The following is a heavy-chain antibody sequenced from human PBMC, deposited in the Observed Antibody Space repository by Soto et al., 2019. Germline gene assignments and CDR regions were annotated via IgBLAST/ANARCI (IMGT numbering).Heavy chain of an antibody. CDR2: IYYSGST. V-gene: IGHV4-59*01. J-gene: IGHJ4*02. CDR1: GGSISSYY. CDR3: ARSPGGSTFDY. Sequence: QVQLQESGPGLVKPSETLSLTCTVSGGSISSYYWSWIRQPPGKGLEWIGYIYYSGSTNYNPSLKSRVALSVDTSKNQFSLKLSSVTAADTAVYYCARSPGGSTFDYWGQGTLVTVSS. D-gene: IGHD3-16*01.